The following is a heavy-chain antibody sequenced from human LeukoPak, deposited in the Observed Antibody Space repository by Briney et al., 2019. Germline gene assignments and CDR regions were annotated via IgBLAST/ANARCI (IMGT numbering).Heavy chain of an antibody. D-gene: IGHD3-10*01. J-gene: IGHJ4*02. V-gene: IGHV4-34*01. CDR3: ARVLYYGSGSYYEDY. CDR1: GGSFSGYY. Sequence: SETLPLTCAVYGGSFSGYYWSWIRQPPGKGLEWIGEINHSGSTNYNPSLKSRVTISVDTSKNQFSLKLSSVTAAATAVYYCARVLYYGSGSYYEDYWGQGTLVTISS. CDR2: INHSGST.